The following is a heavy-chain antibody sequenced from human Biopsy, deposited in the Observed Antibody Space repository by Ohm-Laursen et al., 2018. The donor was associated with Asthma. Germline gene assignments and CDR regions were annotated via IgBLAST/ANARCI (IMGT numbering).Heavy chain of an antibody. J-gene: IGHJ6*02. D-gene: IGHD5-12*01. V-gene: IGHV1-69*01. CDR1: GDSLGSFINYA. CDR2: LIPVLGTA. CDR3: ARGYSGTDRIVYYYSGMEV. Sequence: VKVSCKASGDSLGSFINYAISWVRQAPRQGLEWMGGLIPVLGTADYAPMFEGRVTITADESTSTAYLELTSLRFEDTAVYYCARGYSGTDRIVYYYSGMEVWGQGTTVTVSS.